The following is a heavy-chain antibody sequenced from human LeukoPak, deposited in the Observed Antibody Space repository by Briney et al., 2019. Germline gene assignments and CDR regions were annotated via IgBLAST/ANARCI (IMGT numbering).Heavy chain of an antibody. CDR2: IYPGDSDT. CDR1: GYSFTSYW. CDR3: ATLYDILTGYHLGPLDY. D-gene: IGHD3-9*01. Sequence: GESLKISCKGSGYSFTSYWIGWVRQMPGKGLEWMGIIYPGDSDTRYSPSFQGQVTISADKSISADYLQWSSLKARHSSVAACATLYDILTGYHLGPLDYWGQGTLVTVSS. V-gene: IGHV5-51*01. J-gene: IGHJ4*02.